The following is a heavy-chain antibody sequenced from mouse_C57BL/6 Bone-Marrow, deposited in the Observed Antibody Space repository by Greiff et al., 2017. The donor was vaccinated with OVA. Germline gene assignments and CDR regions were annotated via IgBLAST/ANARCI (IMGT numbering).Heavy chain of an antibody. D-gene: IGHD1-1*01. CDR1: GFTFSDYG. Sequence: VQLKESGGGLVKPGGSLKLSCAASGFTFSDYGMHWVRQAPEKGLEWVAYISSGSSTIYYADTVKGRFTISRDNAKNTLFLQMTSLRSEDTAMYYCARESSFYAMDYWGQGTSVTVSS. CDR3: ARESSFYAMDY. J-gene: IGHJ4*01. V-gene: IGHV5-17*01. CDR2: ISSGSSTI.